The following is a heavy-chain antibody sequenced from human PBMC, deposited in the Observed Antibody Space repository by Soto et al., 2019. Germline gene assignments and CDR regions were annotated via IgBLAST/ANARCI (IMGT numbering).Heavy chain of an antibody. J-gene: IGHJ4*02. CDR3: AKELRFLEWLLTNFDY. V-gene: IGHV3-23*01. CDR2: ISGSGGST. CDR1: GFTLSSYA. Sequence: SLRLSCAASGFTLSSYAMSWVRQAPVKGLEWVSAISGSGGSTYYADSVKGRFTISRDNSKNTLYLQMNSLRAEDTAVYYCAKELRFLEWLLTNFDYWGQGTLVTVSS. D-gene: IGHD3-3*01.